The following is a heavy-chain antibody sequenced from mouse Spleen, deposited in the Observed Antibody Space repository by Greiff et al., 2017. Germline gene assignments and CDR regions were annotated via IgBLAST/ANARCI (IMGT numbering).Heavy chain of an antibody. Sequence: QVQLQQPGAELVKPGASVKLSCKASGYTFTSYWMHWVKQRPGRGLEWIGRIDPNSGGTKYNEKFKSKATLTVDKPSSTAYMQLSSLTSEDSAVYYCARMGEVYYGSSYWYFDVWGTGTTVTVSS. CDR2: IDPNSGGT. D-gene: IGHD1-1*01. V-gene: IGHV1-72*01. CDR1: GYTFTSYW. CDR3: ARMGEVYYGSSYWYFDV. J-gene: IGHJ1*03.